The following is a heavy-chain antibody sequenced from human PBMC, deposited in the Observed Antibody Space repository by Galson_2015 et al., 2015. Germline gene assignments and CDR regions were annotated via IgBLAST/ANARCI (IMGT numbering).Heavy chain of an antibody. V-gene: IGHV4-39*01. CDR2: ISYSGST. CDR1: GGSISSSSYY. CDR3: ASHTSGWYLGY. J-gene: IGHJ4*02. D-gene: IGHD6-19*01. Sequence: ETLSLTCIVSGGSISSSSYYWGWIRQPPGKGLDWIGSISYSGSTYYNPSLKSRLTVSGDTSKNQFSLRLSSVTAADTAVYYCASHTSGWYLGYWGQGTLVTVSS.